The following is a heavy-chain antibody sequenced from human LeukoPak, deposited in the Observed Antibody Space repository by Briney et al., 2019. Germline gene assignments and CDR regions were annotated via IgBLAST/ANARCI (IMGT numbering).Heavy chain of an antibody. V-gene: IGHV1-18*01. CDR3: ARDAQLRYFDWLVTYYYYYMDV. Sequence: ASVKVSCKASGYTFTSYGISWVRQAPGQGLEWMGWLSAYNGNTNYAQKLQGRVTMTTDTSTSTAYMELRSLRSDDTAVYYCARDAQLRYFDWLVTYYYYYMDVWGKGTTVTISS. CDR1: GYTFTSYG. D-gene: IGHD3-9*01. CDR2: LSAYNGNT. J-gene: IGHJ6*03.